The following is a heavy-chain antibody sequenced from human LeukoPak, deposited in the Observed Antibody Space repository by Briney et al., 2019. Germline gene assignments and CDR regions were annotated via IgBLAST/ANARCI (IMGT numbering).Heavy chain of an antibody. CDR3: AKVGGSGSYGRLDY. J-gene: IGHJ4*02. CDR2: ISGSGGST. V-gene: IGHV3-23*01. Sequence: GGSLRLSCAASGSTFSSYAMSWVRQAPGKGLEWVSAISGSGGSTYYADCVKGRFTISRDNSKNTLYLQMNSLRAEDTAVYYCAKVGGSGSYGRLDYWGQGTLVTVSS. CDR1: GSTFSSYA. D-gene: IGHD3-10*01.